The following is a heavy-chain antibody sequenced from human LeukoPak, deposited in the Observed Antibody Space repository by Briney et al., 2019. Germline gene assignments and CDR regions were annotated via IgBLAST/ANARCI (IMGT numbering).Heavy chain of an antibody. D-gene: IGHD1-26*01. CDR1: GLTFSNYA. J-gene: IGHJ4*02. CDR3: AKSGTFFLYYFDN. CDR2: ISGSSDTT. Sequence: GSLRLSCSASGLTFSNYAMSWVRQAPGKGLVWVSGISGSSDTTYYADAVKGRFTVSRDNAKNTLYLQMSSLRADDTAVYFCAKSGTFFLYYFDNWGQGTLVTVSS. V-gene: IGHV3-23*01.